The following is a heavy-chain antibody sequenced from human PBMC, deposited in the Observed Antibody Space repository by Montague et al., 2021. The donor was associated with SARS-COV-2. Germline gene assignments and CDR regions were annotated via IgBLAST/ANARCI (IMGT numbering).Heavy chain of an antibody. CDR3: ARLWDTVYYYYGMDV. CDR2: IHYSGST. Sequence: SHSHSLIYAVSGGSISSSSYYWGWIRQPPGKGLEWIGSIHYSGSTYYNPSLKSRVSISVDTSKNQFSLKLSSVTAADTAVYYCARLWDTVYYYYGMDVWGQGTTVTVSS. J-gene: IGHJ6*02. D-gene: IGHD1-26*01. V-gene: IGHV4-39*01. CDR1: GGSISSSSYY.